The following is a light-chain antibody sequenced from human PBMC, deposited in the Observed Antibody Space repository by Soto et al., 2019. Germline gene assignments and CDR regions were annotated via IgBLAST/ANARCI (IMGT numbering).Light chain of an antibody. J-gene: IGKJ1*01. CDR2: GAS. CDR3: QQSRA. CDR1: QSVSSN. Sequence: EIVMTQSPATLSVSPGERATISCRASQSVSSNLAWYQQKPGQAPRLLIYGASTRATGIPARFSGSGSGTEFTLTISSLQSEDFAVYYCQQSRAFGQGTKVDIK. V-gene: IGKV3-15*01.